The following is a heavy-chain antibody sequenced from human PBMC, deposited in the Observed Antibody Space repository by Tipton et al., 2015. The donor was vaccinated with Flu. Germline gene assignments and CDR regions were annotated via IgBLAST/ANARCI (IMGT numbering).Heavy chain of an antibody. CDR1: GVSVSSGNHY. D-gene: IGHD1-26*01. V-gene: IGHV4-61*01. CDR3: ASIARKEYSGNAPWVDH. CDR2: ISNSGGT. Sequence: GLVKPSETLSLRCAVSGVSVSSGNHYWTWIRQPPGKGLEWIGYISNSGGTNYNPSLKSRVMISVDRAKNQFSLKLTSVTAADAALYYCASIARKEYSGNAPWVDHWGLGTLVTVSS. J-gene: IGHJ4*02.